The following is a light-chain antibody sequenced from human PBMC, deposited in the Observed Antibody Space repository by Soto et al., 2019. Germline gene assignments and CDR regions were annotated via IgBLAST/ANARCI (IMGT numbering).Light chain of an antibody. J-gene: IGKJ1*01. V-gene: IGKV3-15*01. CDR2: GAS. CDR3: QQYNSWPRT. Sequence: EIVLTQSPATLSLSPGERATLSCRASQSVSSNLAWYQQKPGQAPRLLIYGASSRATGIPARFSGSGSGTEFTLTITSLQSEDFAVYYCQQYNSWPRTFGQGTKVDI. CDR1: QSVSSN.